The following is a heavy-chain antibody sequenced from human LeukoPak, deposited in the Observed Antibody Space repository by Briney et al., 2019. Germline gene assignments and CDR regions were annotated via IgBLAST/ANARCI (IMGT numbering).Heavy chain of an antibody. Sequence: SETLSLTCTVSGGSISSHYWSWIRQPPGKGLEWIGYIYYSGSTNYNPSLKSRVTISVDTSKNQFSLKLSSVTAADTAVYYCARAAPWGVDHWGQGTLVTVSS. CDR2: IYYSGST. CDR3: ARAAPWGVDH. D-gene: IGHD3-16*01. CDR1: GGSISSHY. J-gene: IGHJ5*02. V-gene: IGHV4-59*11.